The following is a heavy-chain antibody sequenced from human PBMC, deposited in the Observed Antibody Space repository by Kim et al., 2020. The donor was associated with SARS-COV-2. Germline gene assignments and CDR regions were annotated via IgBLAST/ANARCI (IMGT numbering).Heavy chain of an antibody. CDR2: IYHSGST. D-gene: IGHD1-7*01. V-gene: IGHV4-30-2*01. Sequence: SETLSLTCAVSGGSISSGGYSWSWIRQPPGKGLEWIGYIYHSGSTYYNPSLKSRVTISVDRSKNQFSLKLSSVTAADTAVYYCARDFAGTTGSFDYWGQG. J-gene: IGHJ4*02. CDR1: GGSISSGGYS. CDR3: ARDFAGTTGSFDY.